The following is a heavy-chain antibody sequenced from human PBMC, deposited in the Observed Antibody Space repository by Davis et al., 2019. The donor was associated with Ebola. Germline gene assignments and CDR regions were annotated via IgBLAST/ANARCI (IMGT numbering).Heavy chain of an antibody. Sequence: GKSLKISCAASGFTFSGSAMHWVRQASGKGLEWVGRIRSKANSYATAYAASVKGRFTISRDDSKNTAYLQMNSLKTEDTAVYYCTSHEWELRSYWGQGTLVTVSS. CDR1: GFTFSGSA. CDR2: IRSKANSYAT. J-gene: IGHJ4*02. CDR3: TSHEWELRSY. V-gene: IGHV3-73*01. D-gene: IGHD1-26*01.